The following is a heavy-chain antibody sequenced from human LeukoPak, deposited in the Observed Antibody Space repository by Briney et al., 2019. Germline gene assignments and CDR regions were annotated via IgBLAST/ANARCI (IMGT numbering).Heavy chain of an antibody. CDR2: STA. J-gene: IGHJ4*02. Sequence: GGSLRLSCAASGFIFATSGMHWVRQAPGKGLEWLGSTAQHADSVKGRFTISRDNSNNTLFLQMNSLRGEDTAVYFCAKRAGRYFDSWGQGTLVTVSS. CDR3: AKRAGRYFDS. CDR1: GFIFATSG. D-gene: IGHD6-19*01. V-gene: IGHV3-23*01.